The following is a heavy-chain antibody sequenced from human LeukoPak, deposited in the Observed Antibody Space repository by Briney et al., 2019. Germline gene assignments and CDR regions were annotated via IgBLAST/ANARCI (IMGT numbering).Heavy chain of an antibody. CDR1: GXTFSDSA. D-gene: IGHD3-22*01. Sequence: PGGSLRLSCAASGXTFSDSALHWVRQASGKGQEWVGRIRSKAKSYATAYAASVKGRFTISRDDSGTTAYLQMNSLKTEDTAVYYCTHYYDGSGYYGAFDSWGQGTMVTVSS. V-gene: IGHV3-73*01. CDR3: THYYDGSGYYGAFDS. J-gene: IGHJ3*02. CDR2: IRSKAKSYAT.